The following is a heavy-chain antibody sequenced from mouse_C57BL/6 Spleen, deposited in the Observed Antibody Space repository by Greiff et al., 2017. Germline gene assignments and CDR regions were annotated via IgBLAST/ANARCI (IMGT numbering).Heavy chain of an antibody. Sequence: EVNVVESGEGLVKPGGSLKLSCAASGFTFSSYAMSWVRQTPEKRLEWVAYISSGGDYIYYADTVKGRFTISRDNARNTLYLQMSSLKSEDTAMYYCTSAYYYGSSPYYAMDYWGQGTSVTVSS. V-gene: IGHV5-9-1*02. CDR3: TSAYYYGSSPYYAMDY. D-gene: IGHD1-1*01. J-gene: IGHJ4*01. CDR1: GFTFSSYA. CDR2: ISSGGDYI.